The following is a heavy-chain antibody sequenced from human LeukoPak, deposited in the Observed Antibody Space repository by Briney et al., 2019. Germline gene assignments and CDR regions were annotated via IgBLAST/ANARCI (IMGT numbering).Heavy chain of an antibody. D-gene: IGHD3-3*01. Sequence: GASVKVSCKASGYTFTGYYMHGVRQAPGQGLEWMGRINPNSGGTNYAQKFQGRVTMTRDTSISTAYMELSRLRSDDTAVYYCARARSPIFGVVALYYFDYWGQGTLVTVSS. CDR2: INPNSGGT. V-gene: IGHV1-2*06. CDR3: ARARSPIFGVVALYYFDY. J-gene: IGHJ4*02. CDR1: GYTFTGYY.